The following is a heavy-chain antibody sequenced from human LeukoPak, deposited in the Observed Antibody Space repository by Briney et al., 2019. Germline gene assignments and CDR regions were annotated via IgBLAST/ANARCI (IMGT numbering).Heavy chain of an antibody. V-gene: IGHV3-15*01. D-gene: IGHD2-15*01. CDR2: ITSKTDGGTT. CDR1: GFTFSDAW. Sequence: PGGSLRLSCAASGFTFSDAWMTWVRQAPGKGLEWVGRITSKTDGGTTDYAAPVKGRFTISRDDSKNTLYLQMNSLKTEDTAVYYCTTATVVVVAATRALDYWGQGTLVTVSS. J-gene: IGHJ4*02. CDR3: TTATVVVVAATRALDY.